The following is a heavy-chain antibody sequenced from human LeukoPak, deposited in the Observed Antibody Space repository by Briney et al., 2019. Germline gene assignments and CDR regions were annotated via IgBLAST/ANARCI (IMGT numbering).Heavy chain of an antibody. CDR2: VSYDGSNK. CDR1: GFTFSSYA. CDR3: ARGSWRLVRGAASFES. J-gene: IGHJ4*02. D-gene: IGHD3-10*01. Sequence: QSGGSLRLSCAASGFTFSSYAMHWGRQAAGKGLEWVAVVSYDGSNKYYADSVKGRFTISRDNSKSTLYLQMNSLRAEDTAVYYCARGSWRLVRGAASFESWGQGTLVTVSS. V-gene: IGHV3-30-3*01.